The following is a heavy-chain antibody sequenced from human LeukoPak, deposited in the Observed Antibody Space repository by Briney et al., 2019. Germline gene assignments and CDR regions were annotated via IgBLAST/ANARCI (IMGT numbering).Heavy chain of an antibody. CDR2: SSTYNTDT. J-gene: IGHJ4*02. CDR1: GYTFTSYG. V-gene: IGHV1-18*01. D-gene: IGHD1-1*01. Sequence: GASVKVSCKASGYTFTSYGISWVRQAPGQGLEWMGCSSTYNTDTKYEQKLQGRVTMTTDTYTNTAYMELRILRSEDTAAYYCARESNWAYYFDYWGQGTLV. CDR3: ARESNWAYYFDY.